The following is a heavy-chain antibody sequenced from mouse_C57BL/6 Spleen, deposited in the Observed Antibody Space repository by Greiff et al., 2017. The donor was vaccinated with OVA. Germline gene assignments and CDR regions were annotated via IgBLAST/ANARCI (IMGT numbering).Heavy chain of an antibody. J-gene: IGHJ2*01. Sequence: QVQLQQSDAELVKPGASVKISCKVSGYTFNEESFHWMKQRPEQGLEWIGYIYPRDGSTKYNEKFKGKATLTADKSSSTAYMQLNSLTSEDSAVYFCARSIITTFGFDYWGQGTTLTVSS. CDR1: GYTFNEES. CDR2: IYPRDGST. V-gene: IGHV1-78*01. D-gene: IGHD1-1*01. CDR3: ARSIITTFGFDY.